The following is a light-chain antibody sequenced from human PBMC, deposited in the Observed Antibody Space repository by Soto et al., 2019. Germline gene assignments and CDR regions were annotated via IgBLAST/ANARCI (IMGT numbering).Light chain of an antibody. J-gene: IGKJ3*01. CDR3: QHYNNWPPFT. Sequence: EIVMTQSPATLSVSPGERATLSCRASQSVSSNLAWYQQKPGQAPRLLIYGASTRATGIPARFSGSGSGTDFTLTISSLQSEDFAVYYCQHYNNWPPFTFGPGTKVYIK. CDR2: GAS. V-gene: IGKV3-15*01. CDR1: QSVSSN.